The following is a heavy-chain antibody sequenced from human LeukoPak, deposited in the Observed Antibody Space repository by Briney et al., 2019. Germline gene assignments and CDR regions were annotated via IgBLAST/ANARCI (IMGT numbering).Heavy chain of an antibody. D-gene: IGHD3-22*01. J-gene: IGHJ4*02. Sequence: GGSLRLSCAASGFTVSTNYMSWVRQAPGKGLEWVSAISGSGGSTYYADSVKGRFTISRDNSKNTLYLQMNSLRAEDTAVYYCAKSSPGDYYDSSGSIDYWGQGTLVTVSS. CDR1: GFTVSTNY. V-gene: IGHV3-23*01. CDR2: ISGSGGST. CDR3: AKSSPGDYYDSSGSIDY.